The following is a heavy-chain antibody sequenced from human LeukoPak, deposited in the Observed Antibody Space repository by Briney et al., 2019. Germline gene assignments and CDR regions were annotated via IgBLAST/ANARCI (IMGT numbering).Heavy chain of an antibody. D-gene: IGHD2-2*01. J-gene: IGHJ4*02. V-gene: IGHV3-23*01. CDR2: ISGGGGNT. CDR1: GFTFTNYA. CDR3: ASDGVFARGPAAATLYFFDY. Sequence: GGSLRLSCAASGFTFTNYAMSWVRQAPGQGLEWVSVISGGGGNTYYADSVEGRFTISRDNAKNSVYLQMNSLRADDTAVYYCASDGVFARGPAAATLYFFDYWGQGTLVSVSS.